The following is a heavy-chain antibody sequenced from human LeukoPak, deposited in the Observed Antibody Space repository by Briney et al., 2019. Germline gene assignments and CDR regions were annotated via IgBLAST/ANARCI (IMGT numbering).Heavy chain of an antibody. CDR3: AKGYYDYVWGSYYFDY. CDR2: ISGSGGST. D-gene: IGHD3-16*01. J-gene: IGHJ4*02. Sequence: GGSLRLSCAASGFTFSSYAMSWVRQAPGKGLEWVSAISGSGGSTYYADSVKGRFTISRDNSRDTLYLQMNSLRAEDTAVYYRAKGYYDYVWGSYYFDYWGQGTLVTVSS. V-gene: IGHV3-23*01. CDR1: GFTFSSYA.